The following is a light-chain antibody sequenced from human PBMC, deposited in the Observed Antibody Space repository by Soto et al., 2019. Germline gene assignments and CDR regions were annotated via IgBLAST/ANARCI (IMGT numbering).Light chain of an antibody. CDR1: QSVSSY. J-gene: IGKJ5*01. V-gene: IGKV3-11*01. CDR3: QQRSNWPIT. Sequence: EIVLTQSPATLSLSPGERATLSCRTSQSVSSYFAWYQQKPGRAPRRLIYDASNRATGIPARFIGSGSGTDFPLTISSLAPEEFAVYYCQQRSNWPITFGQGTRLEIK. CDR2: DAS.